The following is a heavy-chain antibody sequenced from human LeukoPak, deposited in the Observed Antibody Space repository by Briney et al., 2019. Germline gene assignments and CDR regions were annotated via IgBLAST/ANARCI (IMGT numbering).Heavy chain of an antibody. J-gene: IGHJ6*03. V-gene: IGHV3-30*18. Sequence: PGGSLRLSCAASGFTFSNYGMHWVRQAPGKGLEWVAVISDDGSNKYYADSVKGRFTISRDNSKNTLSLQMNSLRAEDTAVYYCAKGLKTTVGPYMGYHYYMDVWGKGTTVTVSS. CDR2: ISDDGSNK. CDR1: GFTFSNYG. CDR3: AKGLKTTVGPYMGYHYYMDV. D-gene: IGHD1-1*01.